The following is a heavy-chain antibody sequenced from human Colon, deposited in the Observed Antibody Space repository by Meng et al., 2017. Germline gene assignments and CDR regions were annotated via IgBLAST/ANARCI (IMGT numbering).Heavy chain of an antibody. J-gene: IGHJ4*02. Sequence: HAQRPHDVPDLVQPAQTLALTCAIAGDSVSINSAAWNWIRQYPSRALEWLGRTYSRSKYYNDDALSVKSLITINPDTSKNQFSLQRYAVTPEDTSIYYCARDWGDVRGGFDFWGQGTLVTVSS. V-gene: IGHV6-1*01. CDR2: TYSRSKYYN. CDR3: ARDWGDVRGGFDF. CDR1: GDSVSINSAA. D-gene: IGHD3-10*02.